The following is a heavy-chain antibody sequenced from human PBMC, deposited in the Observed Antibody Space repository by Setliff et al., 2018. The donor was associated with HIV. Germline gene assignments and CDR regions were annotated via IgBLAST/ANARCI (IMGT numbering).Heavy chain of an antibody. Sequence: SETLSLTCTVSGGSISSTNYQWGWIRQPPGKGPEWIGSINYSGSTSYNPSLKSRVSISVDTAKKQFSLKLSSVSAADTAVYYCARAADYHDSSGYWAPPRYFDYWGQGTLVTVSS. CDR3: ARAADYHDSSGYWAPPRYFDY. V-gene: IGHV4-39*07. D-gene: IGHD3-22*01. CDR2: INYSGST. J-gene: IGHJ4*02. CDR1: GGSISSTNYQ.